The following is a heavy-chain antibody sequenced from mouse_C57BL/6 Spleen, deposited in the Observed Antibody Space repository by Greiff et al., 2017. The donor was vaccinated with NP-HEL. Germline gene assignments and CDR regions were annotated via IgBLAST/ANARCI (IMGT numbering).Heavy chain of an antibody. CDR2: IDPENGDT. J-gene: IGHJ2*01. Sequence: VQLKQSGAELVRPGASVKLSCTASGFNIKDDYMHWVKQRPEQGLEWIGWIDPENGDTEYASKFQGKATITADTSSNTAYLQLSSLTSEDTAVYYCTTLITTVVSLYFDYWGQGTTLTVSS. D-gene: IGHD1-1*01. CDR3: TTLITTVVSLYFDY. CDR1: GFNIKDDY. V-gene: IGHV14-4*01.